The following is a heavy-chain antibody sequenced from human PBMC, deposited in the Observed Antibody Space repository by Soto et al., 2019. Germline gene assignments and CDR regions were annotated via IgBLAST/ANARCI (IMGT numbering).Heavy chain of an antibody. CDR2: IIPIFGTA. Sequence: ASVKVSCKASGGTFSSYAISWVRQAPGQGLEWMGGIIPIFGTANYAQKFQGRVTITADESTSTAYMELSSLRSEDTAVYYCASQNTIFGVGAVVYRAFDIWGQGTMVTVPS. J-gene: IGHJ3*02. CDR1: GGTFSSYA. D-gene: IGHD3-3*01. CDR3: ASQNTIFGVGAVVYRAFDI. V-gene: IGHV1-69*13.